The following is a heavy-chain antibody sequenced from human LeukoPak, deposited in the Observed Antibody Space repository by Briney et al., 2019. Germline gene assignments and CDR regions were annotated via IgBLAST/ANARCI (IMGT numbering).Heavy chain of an antibody. D-gene: IGHD6-13*01. CDR2: MNPTSGGT. J-gene: IGHJ4*02. Sequence: ASVKVSCKASEYTFSGYYIHWVRQGPGQGLEWIGWMNPTSGGTKFAQKFQGRVTMTRNTSINTAYMELSRLTSDDTAVYYCARGSSSWYVGPPLDYWGQGTLVTVSS. V-gene: IGHV1-2*02. CDR1: EYTFSGYY. CDR3: ARGSSSWYVGPPLDY.